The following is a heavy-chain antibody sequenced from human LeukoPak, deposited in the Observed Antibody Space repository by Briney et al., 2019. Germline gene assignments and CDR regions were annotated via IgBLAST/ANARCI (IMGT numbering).Heavy chain of an antibody. Sequence: KPSETLSLTCTVSGGSISNYYWSWIRQSPEKGLEWIGYVYYSGTTNYNTSLKSRVTISVDTSKNQFSLKLNSVTAADTAVYYCARDRGLWFGELLDYWGPGTLVTVSS. D-gene: IGHD3-10*01. J-gene: IGHJ4*02. CDR3: ARDRGLWFGELLDY. CDR1: GGSISNYY. CDR2: VYYSGTT. V-gene: IGHV4-59*01.